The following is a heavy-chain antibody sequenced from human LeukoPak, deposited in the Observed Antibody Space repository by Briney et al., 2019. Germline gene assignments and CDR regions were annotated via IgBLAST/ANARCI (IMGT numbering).Heavy chain of an antibody. Sequence: GGSLRLACAASGFTFNTFEMNWVRQAPGKGQEWVSYVSGSGDEIRYGDSVRGRFTISRDNAKNTLYLQMNSLRAEDTAVYYCATIRLATNDAFDIWGQGTMVTVSS. CDR1: GFTFNTFE. D-gene: IGHD3-9*01. V-gene: IGHV3-48*03. CDR3: ATIRLATNDAFDI. J-gene: IGHJ3*02. CDR2: VSGSGDEI.